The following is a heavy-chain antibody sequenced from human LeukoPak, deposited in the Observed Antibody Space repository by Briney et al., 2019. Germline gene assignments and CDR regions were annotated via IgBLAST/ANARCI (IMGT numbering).Heavy chain of an antibody. CDR1: GFGFNYYG. Sequence: GGSLRLSCAASGFGFNYYGMIWFRQSPGKGLEWVATISYDERGKHYADSVQGRFTISRDNSKSVLYLQLDYLRPEDTAVYYCSTDGTPKFEHWGQGTLVTVSS. J-gene: IGHJ1*01. V-gene: IGHV3-30*03. D-gene: IGHD3-16*01. CDR3: STDGTPKFEH. CDR2: ISYDERGK.